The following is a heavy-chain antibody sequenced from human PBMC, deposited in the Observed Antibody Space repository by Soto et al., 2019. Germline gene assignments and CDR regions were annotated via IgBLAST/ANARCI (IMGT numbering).Heavy chain of an antibody. D-gene: IGHD6-19*01. Sequence: PSETLSLTCAVYGGSFSGYYWSWIRQPPGKGLEWIGEINHSGSTNYNPSLKSRVTISVDTSKNQFSLKLSSVTAADTAVYYCARGTQQWLSSHHYDYWGQGTLVTVSS. V-gene: IGHV4-34*01. J-gene: IGHJ4*02. CDR2: INHSGST. CDR3: ARGTQQWLSSHHYDY. CDR1: GGSFSGYY.